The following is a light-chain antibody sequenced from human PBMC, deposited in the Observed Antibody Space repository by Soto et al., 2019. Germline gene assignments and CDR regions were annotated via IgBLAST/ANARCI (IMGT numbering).Light chain of an antibody. Sequence: IQFSQSPSSLSSSVGDRVTITCRASQGISSYLAWYQQKPGKAPKLLIYAASTLQSGVPSRFSGSGSGTDFTLTISSLQPEDFATYYCQQLNSYPLPFGGRTKV. CDR3: QQLNSYPLP. V-gene: IGKV1-9*01. J-gene: IGKJ4*01. CDR2: AAS. CDR1: QGISSY.